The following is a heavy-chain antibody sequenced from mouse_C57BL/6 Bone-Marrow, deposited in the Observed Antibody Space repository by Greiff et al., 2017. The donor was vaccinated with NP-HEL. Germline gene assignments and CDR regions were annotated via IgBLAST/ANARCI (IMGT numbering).Heavy chain of an antibody. J-gene: IGHJ1*03. V-gene: IGHV1-81*01. CDR2: IYPRSGNT. CDR3: ARALNYGSSYWYFDV. Sequence: QVQLQQSGAELARPGASVKLSCKASGYTFTSYGISWVKQRTGQGLEWIGEIYPRSGNTYYNEKFKGKATLTADKSSSTAYMELRSLTSEDSAVYFCARALNYGSSYWYFDVWGTGTTVTVSS. CDR1: GYTFTSYG. D-gene: IGHD1-1*01.